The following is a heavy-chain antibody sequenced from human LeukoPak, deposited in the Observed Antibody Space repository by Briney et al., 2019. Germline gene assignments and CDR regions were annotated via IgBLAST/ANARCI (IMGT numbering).Heavy chain of an antibody. Sequence: PGGSLRLSCAASGFNFSSDAMSWVRQAPGKGLVWVSRINGDGSSTTYADSVKGRFTISRDNAKNTLYLQMHSLRAEDTAVYYCARGSGYSYGGDYWGQGTLVTVSS. J-gene: IGHJ4*02. V-gene: IGHV3-74*01. D-gene: IGHD5-18*01. CDR3: ARGSGYSYGGDY. CDR2: INGDGSST. CDR1: GFNFSSDA.